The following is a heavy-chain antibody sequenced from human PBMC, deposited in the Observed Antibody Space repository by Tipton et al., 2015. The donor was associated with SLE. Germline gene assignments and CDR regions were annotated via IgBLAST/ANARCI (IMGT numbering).Heavy chain of an antibody. V-gene: IGHV3-9*01. J-gene: IGHJ3*02. CDR2: ISCNSGSI. CDR3: AKDIEPTDSSCPTDI. D-gene: IGHD6-19*01. Sequence: SLRLSCAASGFTFDDYAMHWVRQAPGKGLEWVSGISCNSGSIGYADSVKGRFTISRDNAKNSLYLQMNSLRAEDTALYYCAKDIEPTDSSCPTDIWGHGTMVTVSS. CDR1: GFTFDDYA.